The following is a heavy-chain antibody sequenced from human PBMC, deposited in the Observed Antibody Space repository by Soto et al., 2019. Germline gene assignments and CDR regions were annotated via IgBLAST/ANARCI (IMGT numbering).Heavy chain of an antibody. J-gene: IGHJ4*02. CDR1: GFTFSSYS. Sequence: GGSLRLSCSASGFTFSSYSMHWVRQAPGKGLVYVAAISSHGVTTDYTDSVKGRFTISRDNSKNTVFLQMSSLRVEDTAVYYCVKPNDYWGQGTLVTVSS. CDR3: VKPNDY. V-gene: IGHV3-64D*06. CDR2: ISSHGVTT.